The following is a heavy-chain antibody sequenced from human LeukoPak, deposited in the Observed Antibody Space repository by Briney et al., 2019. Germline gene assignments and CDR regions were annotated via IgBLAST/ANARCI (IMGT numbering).Heavy chain of an antibody. D-gene: IGHD2-15*01. Sequence: GGSLRLSCAASGFTFSDYYVTWIRQAPGKGLEWVSYISSGGSTINYADSVKGRFTISRDNAKNSLYLQMNSLRAEDTAVYYCAKDRGYCSGGSCLYYYYMDVWGKGTTVTVSS. CDR3: AKDRGYCSGGSCLYYYYMDV. V-gene: IGHV3-11*04. J-gene: IGHJ6*03. CDR2: ISSGGSTI. CDR1: GFTFSDYY.